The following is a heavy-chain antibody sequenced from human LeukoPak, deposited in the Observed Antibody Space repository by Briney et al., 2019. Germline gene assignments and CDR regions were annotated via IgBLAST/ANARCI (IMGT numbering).Heavy chain of an antibody. D-gene: IGHD3-3*01. CDR2: IYHSGST. CDR3: ARDPNYDFWSGYYTSY. J-gene: IGHJ4*02. Sequence: PSETLSLTCTVSGGSISSYYWSWIRQPPGKGLEWIGYIYHSGSTYYNPSLKSRVTISVDRSKNQFSLKLSSVTAADTAVYYCARDPNYDFWSGYYTSYWGQGTLVTVSS. V-gene: IGHV4-59*12. CDR1: GGSISSYY.